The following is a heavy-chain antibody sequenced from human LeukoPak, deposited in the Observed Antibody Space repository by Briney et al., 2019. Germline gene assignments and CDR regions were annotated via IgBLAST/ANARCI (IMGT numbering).Heavy chain of an antibody. CDR1: GGSFSGYY. D-gene: IGHD2-2*01. CDR3: ARAGVGIVVPAAKFGALSPETSQNSYGMDV. J-gene: IGHJ6*02. V-gene: IGHV4-34*01. Sequence: SETLSLTCAVYGGSFSGYYWGWIRQPPGKGLEWIGEINHSGSTNYNPSLKSRVTISVDTSKNQFSLKLSSVTAADTAVYYCARAGVGIVVPAAKFGALSPETSQNSYGMDVWGQGTTVTVSS. CDR2: INHSGST.